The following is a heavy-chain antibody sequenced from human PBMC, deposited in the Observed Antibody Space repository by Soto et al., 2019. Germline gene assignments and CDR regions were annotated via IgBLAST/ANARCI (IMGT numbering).Heavy chain of an antibody. V-gene: IGHV3-23*01. CDR3: AKAQYSGYEFSLNFDC. Sequence: EVQLLESGGGLVQPGGSLRLSCAASGFTFSSYVMTWVRQAPGKGLEWVSGISGSGGSTYYADSVKGRFTISRDNSKNTLYLQMNSLRAEDTAVYYCAKAQYSGYEFSLNFDCWGQGTLVTVSS. CDR2: ISGSGGST. D-gene: IGHD5-12*01. J-gene: IGHJ4*02. CDR1: GFTFSSYV.